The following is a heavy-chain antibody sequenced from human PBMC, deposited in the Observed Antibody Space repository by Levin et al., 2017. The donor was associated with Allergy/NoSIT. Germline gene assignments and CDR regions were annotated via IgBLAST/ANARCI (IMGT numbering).Heavy chain of an antibody. J-gene: IGHJ4*02. CDR3: ARSYGGFDS. V-gene: IGHV3-74*03. D-gene: IGHD3-10*01. CDR2: IRNDGSGT. Sequence: PGGSLRLSCAAFGFTFSGSWMYWVRQVPGKGLEWVSLIRNDGSGTTYADSVKGRFTISRDNAKNTLYLQMNSLRGEDTAIYYCARSYGGFDSWGQGTLVTVSS. CDR1: GFTFSGSW.